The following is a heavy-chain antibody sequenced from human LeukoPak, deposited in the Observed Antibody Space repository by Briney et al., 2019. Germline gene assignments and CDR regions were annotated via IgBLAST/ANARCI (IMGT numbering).Heavy chain of an antibody. J-gene: IGHJ4*02. V-gene: IGHV3-49*04. CDR1: GFTFGDYA. D-gene: IGHD4-17*01. CDR2: IRSKAYGGTT. CDR3: TRDNSAPLNHYGGYGHWPDY. Sequence: GGSLRLSCTASGFTFGDYAMSWVRQAPGKGLEWVGFIRSKAYGGTTEYAASVKGRFTISRDDSKSIAYLQMNSLKTEDTAVYYCTRDNSAPLNHYGGYGHWPDYWGQGTLVTVSS.